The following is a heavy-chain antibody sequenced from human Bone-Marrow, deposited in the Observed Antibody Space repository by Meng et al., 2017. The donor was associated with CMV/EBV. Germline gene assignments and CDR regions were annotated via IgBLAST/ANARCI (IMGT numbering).Heavy chain of an antibody. CDR1: GGSISSSSYY. V-gene: IGHV4-39*01. CDR2: IYYSGST. Sequence: SETLSLTCTVSGGSISSSSYYWGWIRQPPGKGLEWIGSIYYSGSTYYNPSLKSRVTISVDTSKTQFSLKLSSVTAADTAVYYCMTPEAVAGMRAYWGQGTLVTVYS. D-gene: IGHD6-19*01. CDR3: MTPEAVAGMRAY. J-gene: IGHJ4*02.